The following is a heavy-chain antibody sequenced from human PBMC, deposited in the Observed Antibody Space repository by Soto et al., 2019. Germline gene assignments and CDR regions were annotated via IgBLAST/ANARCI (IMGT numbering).Heavy chain of an antibody. CDR2: IYPGDSDT. CDR1: GYSFTSYW. V-gene: IGHV5-51*01. Sequence: GESLKISCKGSGYSFTSYWIGWVRQMPGKGLEWMGIIYPGDSDTRYSPSFQGQVTISADKSISTAYLQWSSLKASDTAMYYCARSTPYSNSYYYYMEVWGKGTTVTVSS. CDR3: ARSTPYSNSYYYYMEV. D-gene: IGHD4-4*01. J-gene: IGHJ6*03.